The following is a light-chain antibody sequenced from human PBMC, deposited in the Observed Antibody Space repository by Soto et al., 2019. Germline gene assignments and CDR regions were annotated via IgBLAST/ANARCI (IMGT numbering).Light chain of an antibody. CDR1: SSNIGAGYD. Sequence: QSVLTQPPSVSGAPGQRVTISCTGSSSNIGAGYDVHWYQQAPGTAPKLLIYGNSNRPSGVPDRFSGSKSGTPASLAITGLQAEDEADYYCQSFGSSLSGYVFGTGTKVTVL. V-gene: IGLV1-40*01. J-gene: IGLJ1*01. CDR2: GNS. CDR3: QSFGSSLSGYV.